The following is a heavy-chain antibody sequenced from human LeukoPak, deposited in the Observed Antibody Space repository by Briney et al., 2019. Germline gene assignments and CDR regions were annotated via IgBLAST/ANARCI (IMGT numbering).Heavy chain of an antibody. CDR2: IYYSGTT. CDR3: ARVSSVDGILSWYFDL. J-gene: IGHJ2*01. D-gene: IGHD6-19*01. Sequence: SETLSLTRTVSGGSISSSTYYWGWIRQPPGKVLEWIGSIYYSGTTFHNPSRKSRVTISVDTSKNQFSLKLSSVTAADTAVYYCARVSSVDGILSWYFDLWGRGTLVTVSS. CDR1: GGSISSSTYY. V-gene: IGHV4-39*07.